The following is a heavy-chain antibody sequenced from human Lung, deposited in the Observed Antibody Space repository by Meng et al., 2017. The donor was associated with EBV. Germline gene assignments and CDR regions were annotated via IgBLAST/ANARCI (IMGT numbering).Heavy chain of an antibody. V-gene: IGHV2-5*02. CDR2: IYWDDDK. CDR3: ALFTRSWFDP. D-gene: IGHD2-2*01. J-gene: IGHJ5*02. Sequence: QITLKESGPTLVKPTQTLTLTCTFSGFSLSTREVGVGWIRQPPGKALEWLAVIYWDDDKRYSPSLKSRLTITKDTSKNQVVLTLTNMDPVDTATYYCALFTRSWFDPWGQGTLVTVSS. CDR1: GFSLSTREVG.